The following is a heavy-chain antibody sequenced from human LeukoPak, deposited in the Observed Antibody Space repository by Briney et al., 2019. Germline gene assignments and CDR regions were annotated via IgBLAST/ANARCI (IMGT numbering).Heavy chain of an antibody. CDR3: AKDYYDFWSGYYLEDY. CDR1: GFTFSSYA. J-gene: IGHJ4*02. CDR2: ISYDGSNK. V-gene: IGHV3-30*04. D-gene: IGHD3-3*01. Sequence: GGSLRLSCAASGFTFSSYAMHWVRQAPGKGLEWVAVISYDGSNKYYADSVKGRFTISRDNSKNTLYLQMNSLRAEDTAVYYCAKDYYDFWSGYYLEDYWGQGTLVTVSS.